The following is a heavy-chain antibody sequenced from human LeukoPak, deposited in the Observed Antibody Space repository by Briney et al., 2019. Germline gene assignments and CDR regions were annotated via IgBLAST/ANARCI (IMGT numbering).Heavy chain of an antibody. V-gene: IGHV1-2*02. CDR1: GYTFTGYY. CDR2: INPNSGGT. CDR3: AREGDCSSTSCLDY. J-gene: IGHJ4*02. Sequence: GASVKVSCKASGYTFTGYYIHWVRRAPGQGLEWMGWINPNSGGTNYAQKFQGRVTMTRDTSISTAYMELSRLRSDDTAVYYCAREGDCSSTSCLDYWGQGTLVTVSS. D-gene: IGHD2-2*01.